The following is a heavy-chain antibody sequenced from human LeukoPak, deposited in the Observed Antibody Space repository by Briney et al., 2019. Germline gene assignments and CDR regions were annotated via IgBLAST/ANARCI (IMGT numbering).Heavy chain of an antibody. CDR3: TTAGGSSWDLENY. CDR1: GFTFDDYT. Sequence: GGSLRLSCAASGFTFDDYTMHWVRQAPGKGLEWVSLISWDGGSTYYADSVKGRFTISRDNSKNSLYLQMNSLRTEDTALYYCTTAGGSSWDLENYWGQGTLVTVSS. J-gene: IGHJ4*02. CDR2: ISWDGGST. D-gene: IGHD6-13*01. V-gene: IGHV3-43*01.